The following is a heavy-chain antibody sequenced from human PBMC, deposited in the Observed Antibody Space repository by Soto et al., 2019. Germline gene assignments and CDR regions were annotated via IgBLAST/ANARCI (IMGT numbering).Heavy chain of an antibody. V-gene: IGHV3-7*04. J-gene: IGHJ4*02. CDR1: GFTFKRSW. CDR2: IKEDGSEK. Sequence: EVQLVESGGGLVQPGGSLRLSCAASGFTFKRSWMSWVRQTPGKGLEWVANIKEDGSEKYYVDSVKGRFTISRDNAKNSLYLQMNSLRVEDTAVYYCAKEAEGYYWGQGAQVTVSS. CDR3: AKEAEGYY.